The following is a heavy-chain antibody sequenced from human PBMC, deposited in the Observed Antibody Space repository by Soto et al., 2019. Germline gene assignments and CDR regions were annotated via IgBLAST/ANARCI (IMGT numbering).Heavy chain of an antibody. CDR2: ISSGTGYM. D-gene: IGHD1-26*01. CDR1: GFTFSSYS. J-gene: IGHJ3*02. V-gene: IGHV3-21*01. CDR3: ARAIGYAFDI. Sequence: EVQLVESGGGLVKPGGSLRLSCAASGFTFSSYSMNWVRQAPGKGLEWVSSISSGTGYMYYADSVKGRFTISRDNAKNSQYLQMNSLRAEDTAVYFCARAIGYAFDIWGQGTMVTVSS.